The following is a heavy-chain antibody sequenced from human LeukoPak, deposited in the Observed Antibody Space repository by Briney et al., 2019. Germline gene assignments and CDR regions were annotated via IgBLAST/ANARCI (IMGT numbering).Heavy chain of an antibody. CDR2: IYYSGST. J-gene: IGHJ5*01. D-gene: IGHD3-3*01. CDR3: ARDSGVVSGGGQKNSRARLRFLEWFDF. V-gene: IGHV4-39*07. Sequence: SETLSLTCTVSGGSISSSSYYWGWIRQPPGKGLEWIGSIYYSGSTYYNPSLKSRVTISVDTSKNQFSLKLSSVTAADTAVYYCARDSGVVSGGGQKNSRARLRFLEWFDFGGQGTLVTVSS. CDR1: GGSISSSSYY.